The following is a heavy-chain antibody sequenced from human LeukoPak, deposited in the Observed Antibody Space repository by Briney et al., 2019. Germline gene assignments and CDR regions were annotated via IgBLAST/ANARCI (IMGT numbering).Heavy chain of an antibody. Sequence: PSETLSLTCAVYGGSFSNYYWSWIRQPPGKGLEWIGEINHSGSTNYNPSLKSRVTISVDTSKNQFSLNLRSVTAADTAVYYCARGGYCSGGYCASTEAFDIWGQGTMVTVSS. V-gene: IGHV4-34*01. D-gene: IGHD2-15*01. CDR2: INHSGST. CDR3: ARGGYCSGGYCASTEAFDI. J-gene: IGHJ3*02. CDR1: GGSFSNYY.